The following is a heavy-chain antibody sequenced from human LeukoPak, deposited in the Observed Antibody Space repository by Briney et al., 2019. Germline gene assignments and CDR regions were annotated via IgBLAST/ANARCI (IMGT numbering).Heavy chain of an antibody. D-gene: IGHD6-13*01. V-gene: IGHV3-23*01. Sequence: GGSLRLSCAASGFTFSSYAMSWVRQAPGKGLEWVSAISGSGGTTYYADSVKGRFTISRDNSKNTLYLQMNNLRAEDTAVYYCAGGSSSYYYWGQGTLVTVSS. CDR2: ISGSGGTT. CDR3: AGGSSSYYY. J-gene: IGHJ4*02. CDR1: GFTFSSYA.